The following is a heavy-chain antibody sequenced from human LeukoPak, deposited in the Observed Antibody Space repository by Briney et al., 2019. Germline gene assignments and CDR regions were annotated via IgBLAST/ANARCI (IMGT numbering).Heavy chain of an antibody. CDR1: EFTFSDTW. Sequence: PGGSLRLSCAASEFTFSDTWMSWVRQAPGKRLEWVAVISYDGPNKYYADSVKGRFTISRDNSKNTLYLQMNSLRAEDTAVYYCAKGRYHLATVTLLDYWGQGTLVTVSS. CDR3: AKGRYHLATVTLLDY. D-gene: IGHD4-17*01. J-gene: IGHJ4*02. V-gene: IGHV3-30*18. CDR2: ISYDGPNK.